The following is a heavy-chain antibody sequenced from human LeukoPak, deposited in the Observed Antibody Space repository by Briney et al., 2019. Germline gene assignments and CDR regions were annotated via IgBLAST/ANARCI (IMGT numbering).Heavy chain of an antibody. D-gene: IGHD3-16*02. J-gene: IGHJ4*02. V-gene: IGHV3-33*01. Sequence: GGSLRLSCAASGFTFSSYGMHWVRQAPGKGLEWVAVIWYDGNNKYYADSVKGRFTISRDNSKNTLYLQMNSLRAEDTAVYYCARDNYDYVWGSYRYFDYWGQGTLVTVSS. CDR3: ARDNYDYVWGSYRYFDY. CDR1: GFTFSSYG. CDR2: IWYDGNNK.